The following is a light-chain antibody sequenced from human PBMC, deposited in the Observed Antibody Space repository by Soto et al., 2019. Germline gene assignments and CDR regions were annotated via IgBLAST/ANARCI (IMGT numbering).Light chain of an antibody. CDR2: AAS. V-gene: IGKV1-6*01. J-gene: IGKJ4*01. CDR1: QDIRSD. CDR3: LQDHNYPLT. Sequence: AIPMTQFPSSLSASVGDRVTITCRASQDIRSDLGWYQQRPGKAPKLLIYAASSLESGVPSRFSGSGSGTDFTLTISSLQPEDFATYYCLQDHNYPLTFAGGTKVDI.